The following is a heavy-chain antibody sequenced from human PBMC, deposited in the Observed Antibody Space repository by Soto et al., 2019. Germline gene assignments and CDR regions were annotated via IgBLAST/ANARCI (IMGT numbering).Heavy chain of an antibody. Sequence: QVQLVQSGAEVKKPGASVKVSCKASGYTFTSYDINWVRQAPGQGLEWMGWMNPNSGNTGYAQKFQGRVTMTRNTSITTAYMEVRSLTSEDTAVYYCMSGRLGPAGRPPTWSFDPWGRGTLVTVFS. D-gene: IGHD6-13*01. J-gene: IGHJ2*01. CDR2: MNPNSGNT. CDR3: MSGRLGPAGRPPTWSFDP. V-gene: IGHV1-8*01. CDR1: GYTFTSYD.